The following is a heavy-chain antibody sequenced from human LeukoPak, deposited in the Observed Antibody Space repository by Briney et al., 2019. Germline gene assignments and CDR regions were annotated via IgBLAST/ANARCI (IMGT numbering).Heavy chain of an antibody. CDR2: INHSGST. V-gene: IGHV4-39*01. CDR1: GDSISNSNYY. J-gene: IGHJ4*02. D-gene: IGHD6-13*01. CDR3: ARHPLRQQLDRGFDY. Sequence: SETLSLTCTVSGDSISNSNYYWSWIRQPPGKGLEWIGEINHSGSTNYNPSLKSRVTISVDTSKNQFSLELSSVTAADTAVYYCARHPLRQQLDRGFDYWGQGTLVTVSS.